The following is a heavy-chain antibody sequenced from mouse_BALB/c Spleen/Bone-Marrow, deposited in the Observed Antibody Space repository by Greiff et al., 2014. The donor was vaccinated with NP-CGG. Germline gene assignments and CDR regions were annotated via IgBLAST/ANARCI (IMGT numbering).Heavy chain of an antibody. D-gene: IGHD1-3*01. J-gene: IGHJ4*01. CDR1: GYTFTSYY. CDR3: ARHKWAMDY. CDR2: IYPGNVNT. Sequence: VQLQQSGPELVKPGASVRISCKASGYTFTSYYIHWVKQRPGQGLEWIGWIYPGNVNTKYNEKFKVKATLTADKSSSTAYMQLSSLTSEDSAVYFFARHKWAMDYWGQGTSVTVSS. V-gene: IGHV1S56*01.